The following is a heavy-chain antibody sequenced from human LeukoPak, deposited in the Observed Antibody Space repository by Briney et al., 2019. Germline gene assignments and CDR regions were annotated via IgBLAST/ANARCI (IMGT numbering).Heavy chain of an antibody. D-gene: IGHD4-17*01. CDR1: GFTFSSYW. J-gene: IGHJ4*02. CDR3: ARVGLMTTASPFDY. V-gene: IGHV3-74*01. CDR2: INSDGSST. Sequence: GGSLRLSCAASGFTFSSYWMHWVRQAPGKGLAWVSRINSDGSSTSYADSVKGRFTISRDNAKNTLYLQMNSLRAEDTAVYYCARVGLMTTASPFDYWGQGTLVTVSS.